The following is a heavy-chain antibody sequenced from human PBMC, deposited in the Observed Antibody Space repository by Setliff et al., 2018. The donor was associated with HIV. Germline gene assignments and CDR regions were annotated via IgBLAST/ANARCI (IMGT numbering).Heavy chain of an antibody. D-gene: IGHD3-10*01. Sequence: SETLSLTCAVSGGSISNGGYYWSWIRQPAGKRLEWIGRTYSSGSTNYNPSLKSRVTISIDTSKNQFSLKLSSVTAADTAVYYCARDLKREGVQAGDAFDIWGQGTMVTVS. CDR3: ARDLKREGVQAGDAFDI. V-gene: IGHV4-61*02. J-gene: IGHJ3*02. CDR1: GGSISNGGYY. CDR2: TYSSGST.